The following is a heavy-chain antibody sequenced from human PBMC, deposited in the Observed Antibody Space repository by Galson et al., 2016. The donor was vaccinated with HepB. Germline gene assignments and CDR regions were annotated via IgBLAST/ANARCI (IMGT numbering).Heavy chain of an antibody. CDR2: ISGSGDRR. CDR3: AKDLDIVVVPSAIDY. CDR1: GFTFSRYA. J-gene: IGHJ4*02. V-gene: IGHV3-23*01. Sequence: SLRLSCAASGFTFSRYAMSRVRQAPGKGLEWVSVISGSGDRRYYADSVKGRFIISRDNSKNTVYLQMNSLRVEDTAVYYCAKDLDIVVVPSAIDYWGQGTLVTVSS. D-gene: IGHD2-2*01.